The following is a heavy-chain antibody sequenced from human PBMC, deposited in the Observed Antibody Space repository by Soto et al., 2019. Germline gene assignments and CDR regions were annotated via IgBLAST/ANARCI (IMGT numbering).Heavy chain of an antibody. Sequence: DSLTISRKGSGYSFTSYWIALVRQMPGKGPEWMGIIYPGDSDTRYSPSFQGQVTISADKSISTAYLQWSSLKASDTAMYYCARDYYDSSGYYQGMDVWGQGTTVTVSS. D-gene: IGHD3-22*01. V-gene: IGHV5-51*01. CDR1: GYSFTSYW. J-gene: IGHJ6*02. CDR2: IYPGDSDT. CDR3: ARDYYDSSGYYQGMDV.